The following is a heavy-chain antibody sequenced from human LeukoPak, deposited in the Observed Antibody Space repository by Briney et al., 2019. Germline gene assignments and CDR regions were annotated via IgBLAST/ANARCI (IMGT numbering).Heavy chain of an antibody. J-gene: IGHJ4*02. V-gene: IGHV4-59*08. CDR3: ARLSYYDLDY. CDR1: GGSIGSYY. CDR2: IYYSGST. D-gene: IGHD3-22*01. Sequence: PSETLSLTCTVSGGSIGSYYWSWIRQPPGKGLEWIGYIYYSGSTNYNPSLKSRVTISVDTSKNQFSLKLSSVTAADTAVYYCARLSYYDLDYWGQGTLVTASS.